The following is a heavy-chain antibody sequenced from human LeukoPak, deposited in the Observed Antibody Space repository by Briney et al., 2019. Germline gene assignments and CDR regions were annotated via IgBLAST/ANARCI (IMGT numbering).Heavy chain of an antibody. J-gene: IGHJ4*02. D-gene: IGHD3-10*01. CDR3: ATFYGSGSRYFAY. V-gene: IGHV4-38-2*01. CDR1: GYSITRGYY. Sequence: WETRSPTCAVSGYSITRGYYWAWIRQPPRKGLEWIGSISHSAITYHNPSLKSRVTISIDTSKNQFSLKLSSVTAADTAVYYCATFYGSGSRYFAYWGQGALVTVSS. CDR2: ISHSAIT.